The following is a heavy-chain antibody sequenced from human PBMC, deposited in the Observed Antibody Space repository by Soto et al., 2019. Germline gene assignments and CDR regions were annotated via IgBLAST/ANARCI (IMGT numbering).Heavy chain of an antibody. CDR3: ARDKITGLFDY. D-gene: IGHD2-8*02. J-gene: IGHJ4*02. CDR1: GGSISSSNW. V-gene: IGHV4-4*02. Sequence: SETLSLTCAVSGGSISSSNWWSWVRQPPGKGLEWIGEIYHSGSTNYNPSLKSRVTISVDTSKNQFSLKLSSVTAADTAVYYCARDKITGLFDYWGQGTLVTVSS. CDR2: IYHSGST.